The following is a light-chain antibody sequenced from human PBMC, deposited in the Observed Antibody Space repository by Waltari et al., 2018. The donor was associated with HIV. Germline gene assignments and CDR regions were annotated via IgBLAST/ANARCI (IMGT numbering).Light chain of an antibody. CDR1: QSVTSN. Sequence: EIVMTQSPATLSLSPGERTTLSCRASQSVTSNLAWYQQKPGQAPRLLIYGASTRATGIPARFSGSGSGTEFTLTISSLQSEDFAVYYCQQYNNWPSHTFGGGTKVEI. V-gene: IGKV3-15*01. CDR2: GAS. J-gene: IGKJ4*01. CDR3: QQYNNWPSHT.